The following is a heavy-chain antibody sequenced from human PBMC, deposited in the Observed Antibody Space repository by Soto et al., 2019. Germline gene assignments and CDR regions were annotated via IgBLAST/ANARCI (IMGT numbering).Heavy chain of an antibody. J-gene: IGHJ4*02. CDR1: GGSISSSSYY. Sequence: SEPLSLTCTVSGGSISSSSYYWGWIRQPPGKGLEWIGSIYYSGSTYYNPSLKSRVTISVDTSKNQFSLKLSSVTAADTAVYYCARLLTVAGTEGYYFDYWGQGTLVTVSS. CDR3: ARLLTVAGTEGYYFDY. CDR2: IYYSGST. V-gene: IGHV4-39*01. D-gene: IGHD6-19*01.